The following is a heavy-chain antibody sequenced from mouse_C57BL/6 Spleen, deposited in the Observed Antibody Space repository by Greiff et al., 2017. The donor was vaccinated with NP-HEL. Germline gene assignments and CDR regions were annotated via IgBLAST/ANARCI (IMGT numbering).Heavy chain of an antibody. J-gene: IGHJ1*03. CDR3: ASPIYDGYYWYFDV. D-gene: IGHD2-3*01. V-gene: IGHV7-3*01. CDR1: GFTFTDYY. CDR2: IRNKANGYTT. Sequence: DVMLVESGGGLVQPGGSLSLSCAASGFTFTDYYMSWVRQPPGKALEWLGFIRNKANGYTTGYSASVKGRFTISRDISQSILYLQMNALRADDSATYDCASPIYDGYYWYFDVWGTGTTVTVSS.